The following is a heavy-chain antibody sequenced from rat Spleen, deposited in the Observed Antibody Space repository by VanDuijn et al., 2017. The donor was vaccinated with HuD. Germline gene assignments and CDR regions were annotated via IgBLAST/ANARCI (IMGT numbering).Heavy chain of an antibody. CDR1: GFSLTSNG. CDR2: ISSGGNT. D-gene: IGHD1-7*01. V-gene: IGHV2S12*01. J-gene: IGHJ3*01. Sequence: QVHLKESGPGLVQSSQTLSLTCTVSGFSLTSNGVSWVRQPPGEGLEWIAAISSGGNTYYNSALKSRLSISRDTPKGQVFVKMNRLQTEDTATYFCTRESHTMERATFWFAYWGQGTLVTVSS. CDR3: TRESHTMERATFWFAY.